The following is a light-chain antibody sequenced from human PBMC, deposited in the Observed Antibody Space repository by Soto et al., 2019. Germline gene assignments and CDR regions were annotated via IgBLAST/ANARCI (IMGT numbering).Light chain of an antibody. CDR3: QSYDSSNPYVV. Sequence: NFMLTQPHSVSESPAKTVTISCTRSSGSIASNYVQWYQQRPGSAPTTVIYEDNQRPSGVPDRFSGSIDSSSNSASLTISGLKTEDEADYYCQSYDSSNPYVVFGGGTKVTVL. CDR2: EDN. CDR1: SGSIASNY. J-gene: IGLJ2*01. V-gene: IGLV6-57*04.